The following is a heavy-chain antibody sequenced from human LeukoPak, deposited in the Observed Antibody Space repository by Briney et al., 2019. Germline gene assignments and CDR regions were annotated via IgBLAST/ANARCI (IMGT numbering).Heavy chain of an antibody. J-gene: IGHJ4*02. CDR1: GGSISGYY. CDR2: IFYSGNT. V-gene: IGHV4-59*08. CDR3: AGQSNDYSDYTFES. Sequence: PSETLSLTCTVSGGSISGYYWSWIRQAPGKELEWIGYIFYSGNTRYNPSLKSRVTISIDTPKNQFSLKLSSVTAADSAVYYCAGQSNDYSDYTFESWGQGTLVTVSS. D-gene: IGHD4-11*01.